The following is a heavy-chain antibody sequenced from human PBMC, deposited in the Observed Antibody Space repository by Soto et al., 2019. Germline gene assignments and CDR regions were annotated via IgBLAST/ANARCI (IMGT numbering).Heavy chain of an antibody. Sequence: QVQLQQWGAGLLKPSETLSLTCAVYGGSFSGYYWSWIRQPPGKGLEWIGEINHSGSTNYNPSLKSRVTISVDTSKNQFSLKLSSVTAADTAVYYCARETPLIFGVIYGMDVWGQGTTVTVSS. D-gene: IGHD3-3*01. CDR3: ARETPLIFGVIYGMDV. V-gene: IGHV4-34*01. CDR1: GGSFSGYY. CDR2: INHSGST. J-gene: IGHJ6*02.